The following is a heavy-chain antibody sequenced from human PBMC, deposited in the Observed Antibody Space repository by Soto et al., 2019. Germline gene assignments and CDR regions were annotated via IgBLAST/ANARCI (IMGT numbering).Heavy chain of an antibody. CDR2: IYYSGST. V-gene: IGHV4-31*02. J-gene: IGHJ4*02. CDR1: GGSISSGGYY. CDR3: ARVGYYDSSGYLGY. Sequence: ASETLSLTCTVSGGSISSGGYYWSWIRQHPGKGLEWIGYIYYSGSTYYNPSLKSRVTISVDTSKNQFSLKLSSVTAADTAVYYCARVGYYDSSGYLGYWGQGTLVTVSS. D-gene: IGHD3-22*01.